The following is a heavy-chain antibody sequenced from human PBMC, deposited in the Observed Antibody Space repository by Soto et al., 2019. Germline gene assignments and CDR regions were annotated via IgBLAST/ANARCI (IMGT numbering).Heavy chain of an antibody. Sequence: PGGSLRLSCADSGFTFSSYSMNCVRQAPGKGLEWVSSISSSSSYIYYADSVKGRFTISRDNAKNSLYLQMNSLRAEDTAVYYCARENGDYFTFRYYYYGMDVWGQGTTVTVSS. CDR3: ARENGDYFTFRYYYYGMDV. J-gene: IGHJ6*02. V-gene: IGHV3-21*01. CDR1: GFTFSSYS. CDR2: ISSSSSYI. D-gene: IGHD4-17*01.